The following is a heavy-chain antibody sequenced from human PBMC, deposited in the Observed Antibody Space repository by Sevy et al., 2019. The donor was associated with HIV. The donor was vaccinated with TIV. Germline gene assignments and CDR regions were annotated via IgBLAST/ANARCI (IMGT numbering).Heavy chain of an antibody. CDR2: ISNDGNNK. CDR3: ARAPLYYDTSVYFDY. D-gene: IGHD3-16*01. Sequence: GGSLRLSCAASDFTVSYYAMHWVRQAPGKGLEWVAVISNDGNNKRYAESVKGRFTVSRDNSKNTLYLELNSLRPEDTAIFYCARAPLYYDTSVYFDYWGQGTLVTVSS. V-gene: IGHV3-30*04. CDR1: DFTVSYYA. J-gene: IGHJ4*02.